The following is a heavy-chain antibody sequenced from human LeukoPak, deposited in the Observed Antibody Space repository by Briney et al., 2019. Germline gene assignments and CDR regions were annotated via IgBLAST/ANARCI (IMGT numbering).Heavy chain of an antibody. J-gene: IGHJ4*02. CDR2: INPNSGGT. CDR1: GYTFTGYY. CDR3: AKASAMIVVVSKHFDY. Sequence: GASVKVSCKASGYTFTGYYMHWVRQAPGQGLEWMGWINPNSGGTNYAQKFQGRVTMTRDTSISTAYMELSRLRSDDTAVYYCAKASAMIVVVSKHFDYWGQGTLVTVSS. V-gene: IGHV1-2*02. D-gene: IGHD3-22*01.